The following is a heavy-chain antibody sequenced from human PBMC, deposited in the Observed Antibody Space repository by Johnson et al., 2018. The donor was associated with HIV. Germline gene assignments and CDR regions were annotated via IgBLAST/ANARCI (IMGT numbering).Heavy chain of an antibody. V-gene: IGHV3-7*05. CDR2: INKDGSKK. Sequence: VQLVESGGGLVQRGGSLRLSCAASGFTLSNYSMRWVRQAPGKGLEWVADINKDGSKKYFVDSVKGRFTISRDNAKTSLYLQMKSLRPEDSALYYGARDTYSHRTTVTESAFDIWGQGTMVTISS. D-gene: IGHD4-11*01. CDR1: GFTLSNYS. CDR3: ARDTYSHRTTVTESAFDI. J-gene: IGHJ3*02.